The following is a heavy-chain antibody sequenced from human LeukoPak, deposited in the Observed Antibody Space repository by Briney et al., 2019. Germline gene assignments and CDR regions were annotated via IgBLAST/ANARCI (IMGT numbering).Heavy chain of an antibody. CDR2: MNPNSANT. V-gene: IGHV1-8*01. CDR1: GYTFTTYD. Sequence: ASVKVSCKASGYTFTTYDINWVRQATGQGLEWMGWMNPNSANTGYAQKFQGRVTITRNTSISTAYMELNSLRSDDTAVYYCARARLVRGPVTPLYYFDYGGQGVLVTVSS. J-gene: IGHJ4*02. CDR3: ARARLVRGPVTPLYYFDY. D-gene: IGHD2-8*02.